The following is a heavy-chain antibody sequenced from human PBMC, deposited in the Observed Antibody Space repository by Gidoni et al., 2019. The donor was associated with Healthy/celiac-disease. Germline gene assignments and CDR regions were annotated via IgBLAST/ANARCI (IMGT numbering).Heavy chain of an antibody. J-gene: IGHJ4*02. CDR2: IYHSGST. CDR3: ARGGAGTPSRFFDY. D-gene: IGHD6-13*01. CDR1: GYSISSGYY. V-gene: IGHV4-38-2*01. Sequence: QVQLPESGPGLVKPSETLSLTCAVSGYSISSGYYWGWIRQPPGKGLEWIGSIYHSGSTYYNPSLKSRVTISVDTSKNQFSLKLSSVTAADTAVYYCARGGAGTPSRFFDYWGQGTLVTVSS.